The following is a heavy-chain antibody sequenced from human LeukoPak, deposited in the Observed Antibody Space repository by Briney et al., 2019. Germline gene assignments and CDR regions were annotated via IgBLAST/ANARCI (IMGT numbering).Heavy chain of an antibody. D-gene: IGHD2/OR15-2a*01. J-gene: IGHJ3*02. CDR2: IYYSGST. CDR1: GGSISSSSYY. V-gene: IGHV4-39*01. Sequence: PSETLSLTCTVSGGSISSSSYYWGWIRQPPGKGLEWIGSIYYSGSTYYNPSLKSRVTISVDTSKNQFSLKLSSVTAADTAVHYCARLRLNSRAFDIWGQGTMVTVSS. CDR3: ARLRLNSRAFDI.